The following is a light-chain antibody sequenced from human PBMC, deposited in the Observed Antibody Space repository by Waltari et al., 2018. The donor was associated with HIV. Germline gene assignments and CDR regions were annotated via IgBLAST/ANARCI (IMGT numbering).Light chain of an antibody. CDR1: SSDVGGYNY. CDR2: EVS. CDR3: SSYTSSSIVV. Sequence: QSALTQPASVSGSPGQSITISCTGTSSDVGGYNYVSWYQHHPGKAPKLMISEVSNRPSGVSNRFSGSKSGNTASLTISGLQAEDEADYYCSSYTSSSIVVFGGGTKLTVL. J-gene: IGLJ2*01. V-gene: IGLV2-14*01.